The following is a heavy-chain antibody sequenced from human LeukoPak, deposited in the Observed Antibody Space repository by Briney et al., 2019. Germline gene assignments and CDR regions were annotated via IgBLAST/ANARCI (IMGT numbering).Heavy chain of an antibody. J-gene: IGHJ4*02. D-gene: IGHD1-26*01. V-gene: IGHV4-59*01. CDR2: IYYSGST. CDR3: ARQVVVGATVFRGVPDY. Sequence: PSETLSLTCTVSGGSISGYYWSWIRQPPGKGLGWIGYIYYSGSTNYNPSLKSRVTISVDTSKNQLSLKLSSVTAADTAVYYCARQVVVGATVFRGVPDYWGQGTLVTVSA. CDR1: GGSISGYY.